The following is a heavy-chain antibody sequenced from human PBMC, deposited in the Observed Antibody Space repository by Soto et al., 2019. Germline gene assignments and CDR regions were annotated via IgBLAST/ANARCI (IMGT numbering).Heavy chain of an antibody. CDR3: ARRAYMVRGVIFGY. J-gene: IGHJ4*02. CDR1: GGSFSGYY. D-gene: IGHD3-10*01. V-gene: IGHV4-34*01. Sequence: SETLSLTCAVYGGSFSGYYWSWIRQPPGKGLEWIGEINHSGSTNYNPSLKSRVTISVDTSKNQFSLKLSSVTAADTAVYYCARRAYMVRGVIFGYWGQGTLVTVSS. CDR2: INHSGST.